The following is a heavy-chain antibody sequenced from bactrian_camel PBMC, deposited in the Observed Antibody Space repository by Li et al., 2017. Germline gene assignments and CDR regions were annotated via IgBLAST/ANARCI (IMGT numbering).Heavy chain of an antibody. D-gene: IGHD3*01. Sequence: HVQLVESGGGSVQAGGSLRLSCVASEEIRRSVYCMGWFRQAPGKEREGVAAIDRNGYPTYADSLKARFTISRDNAKSTLYLQMNNLKPEDTAMYYCAADRALDDDCYVGSLYTDFAYWGQGTQVTVS. CDR3: AADRALDDDCYVGSLYTDFAY. J-gene: IGHJ6*01. V-gene: IGHV3S53*01. CDR1: EEIRRSVYC. CDR2: IDRNGYP.